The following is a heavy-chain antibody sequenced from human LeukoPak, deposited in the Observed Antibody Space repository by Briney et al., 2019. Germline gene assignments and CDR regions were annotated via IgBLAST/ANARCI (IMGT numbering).Heavy chain of an antibody. D-gene: IGHD3/OR15-3a*01. Sequence: ASVKVSCKASGYTFTGYYMHWVRQTPGQGLEWMGWINPNSGGTAYAQKFQGRVTMTRETSISTAYMELNRLTSDDTAVYYCARDFGPLPHDYWGQGTLVTVSS. V-gene: IGHV1-2*02. J-gene: IGHJ4*02. CDR1: GYTFTGYY. CDR3: ARDFGPLPHDY. CDR2: INPNSGGT.